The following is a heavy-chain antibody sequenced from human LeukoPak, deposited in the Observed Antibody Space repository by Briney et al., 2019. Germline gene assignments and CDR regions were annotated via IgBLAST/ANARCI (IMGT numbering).Heavy chain of an antibody. CDR3: ATEGGRSYYLY. J-gene: IGHJ4*02. D-gene: IGHD1-26*01. CDR2: FDPEDVQT. V-gene: IGHV1-24*01. CDR1: GHTLTELA. Sequence: ASVKVSCKASGHTLTELAIHWVRQAPGKGLEWMGVFDPEDVQTIYAQKFQGRVTVTEVTSTDTAYMELSSLGSEGTAVYYCATEGGRSYYLYWGQGTLVTVSS.